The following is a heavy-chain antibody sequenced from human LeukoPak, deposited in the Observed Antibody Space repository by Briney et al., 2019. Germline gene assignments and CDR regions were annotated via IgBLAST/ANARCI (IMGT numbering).Heavy chain of an antibody. Sequence: SETLSLTCTVSGGSISSSSYYWGWIRQPPGKGLEWIGSIYHSGSTYYNPSLKSRVTISVDTSKNQFSLKLSSVTAADTAVYYCAREPAGVRSGSYYRHFDYWGQGTLVTVSS. J-gene: IGHJ4*02. CDR3: AREPAGVRSGSYYRHFDY. V-gene: IGHV4-39*07. D-gene: IGHD3-10*01. CDR1: GGSISSSSYY. CDR2: IYHSGST.